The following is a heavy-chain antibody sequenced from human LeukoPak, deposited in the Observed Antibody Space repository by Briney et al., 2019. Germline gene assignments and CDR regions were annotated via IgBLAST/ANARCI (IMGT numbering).Heavy chain of an antibody. D-gene: IGHD3-9*01. V-gene: IGHV3-7*02. CDR3: ASGRITTFSY. J-gene: IGHJ4*02. Sequence: PGRSLRLFCAASGFTFSSFWMSWVRQAPGKGLEWVANIKQDGSEKYYVDSVKGRFTISRDNAKNSLYLQMNSLRAEDTGVYYCASGRITTFSYWGQGTLVTVSS. CDR2: IKQDGSEK. CDR1: GFTFSSFW.